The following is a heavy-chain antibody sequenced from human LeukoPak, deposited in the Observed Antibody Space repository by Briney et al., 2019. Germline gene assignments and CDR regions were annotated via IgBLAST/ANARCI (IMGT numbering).Heavy chain of an antibody. V-gene: IGHV4-4*07. CDR1: GGSISSYY. CDR3: ARDNRYYDILTGYQDDAFDI. Sequence: SETLSLTCTFSGGSISSYYWSWIRQPAGKGLEWIGRIYTSGSTNYNPSLKSRVTMSVDTSKNQFSLKLSSVTAADTAVYYCARDNRYYDILTGYQDDAFDIWGQGTMVTVSS. D-gene: IGHD3-9*01. CDR2: IYTSGST. J-gene: IGHJ3*02.